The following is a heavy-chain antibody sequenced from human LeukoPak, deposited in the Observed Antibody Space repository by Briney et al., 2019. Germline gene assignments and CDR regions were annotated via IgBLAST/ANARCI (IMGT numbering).Heavy chain of an antibody. D-gene: IGHD3-16*02. CDR3: ARGDVWGSYRINYFDY. CDR2: ISYSGST. J-gene: IGHJ4*02. Sequence: PSETLSLTCSVSGGSISSYFWTWIRQPPGKGLEWIGYISYSGSTNYNPSLKSRVTILVDTSKNQFSLKLSSVTAADTAVYYCARGDVWGSYRINYFDYWGQGTLVTVSS. CDR1: GGSISSYF. V-gene: IGHV4-59*12.